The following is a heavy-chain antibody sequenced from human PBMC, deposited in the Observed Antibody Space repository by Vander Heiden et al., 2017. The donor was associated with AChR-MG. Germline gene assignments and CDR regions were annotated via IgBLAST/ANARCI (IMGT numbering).Heavy chain of an antibody. CDR1: GRTFNSYA. V-gene: IGHV1-69*01. Sequence: QVQLVQSGAEVKKPGSSVKISCTTSGRTFNSYAMSWVRQAPGQGLEWMGGIIPMFPSAKYAQKFQGRVTITADESTSTVYMELSSLTSDDTAVYYCARRSTGFNNQDRYFYYYMHVWGQGATGTVSS. CDR3: ARRSTGFNNQDRYFYYYMHV. D-gene: IGHD3-9*01. CDR2: IIPMFPSA. J-gene: IGHJ6*03.